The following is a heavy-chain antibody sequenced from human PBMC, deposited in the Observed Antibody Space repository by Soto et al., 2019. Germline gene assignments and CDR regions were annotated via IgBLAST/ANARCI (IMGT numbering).Heavy chain of an antibody. D-gene: IGHD2-8*01. V-gene: IGHV1-18*01. Sequence: ASVKVSCKASGYTFTSYGISWVRQAPGQGLEWMGWISGYNGNTHYAQKFQGRVTMTTDTSTITAYMELRSLRSDDTAVYYCARDPYHVLMVNAPNLYGMDVWGQGTTVTVSS. CDR3: ARDPYHVLMVNAPNLYGMDV. CDR2: ISGYNGNT. CDR1: GYTFTSYG. J-gene: IGHJ6*02.